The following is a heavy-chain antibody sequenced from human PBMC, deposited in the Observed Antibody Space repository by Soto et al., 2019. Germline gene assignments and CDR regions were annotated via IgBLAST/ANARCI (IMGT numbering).Heavy chain of an antibody. CDR3: ARDSNYYDGRDQLGRAFDI. CDR2: ISSSSSTI. J-gene: IGHJ3*02. D-gene: IGHD3-22*01. Sequence: PGGSLRLSCAASGFTFSSYSMNWVRQAPGKGLEWVSYISSSSSTIYYADSVKGRFTISRDNAKNSLYLQMNSLRAEDTAVYYCARDSNYYDGRDQLGRAFDIWGQGTMVTVSS. CDR1: GFTFSSYS. V-gene: IGHV3-48*01.